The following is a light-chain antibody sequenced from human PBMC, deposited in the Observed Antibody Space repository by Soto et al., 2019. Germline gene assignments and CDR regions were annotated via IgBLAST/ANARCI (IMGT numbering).Light chain of an antibody. CDR2: EVS. V-gene: IGLV2-14*01. Sequence: QSALTQPASVSGSPGQSITISCTGTSSDVGGYNYVSWYQQHPGKAPKLMIYEVSNRPSGVSNRFSGSKSGNTASLTISGLQAEDAADYYCSSYTSSNTVFGGGTKLTVL. CDR3: SSYTSSNTV. CDR1: SSDVGGYNY. J-gene: IGLJ3*02.